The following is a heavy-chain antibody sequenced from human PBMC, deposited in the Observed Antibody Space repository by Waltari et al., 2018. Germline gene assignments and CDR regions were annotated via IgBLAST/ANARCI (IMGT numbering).Heavy chain of an antibody. CDR1: GFTFSSYA. CDR2: ISGSGGST. V-gene: IGHV3-23*04. J-gene: IGHJ6*02. CDR3: ARILYDVWSGYYPWGMDV. Sequence: EVQLVESGGGLVQPGGSLRLSCAASGFTFSSYAMSWVRQAPGKGLEWVSAISGSGGSTYYADSVKGRFTIDRDNSKNTLYLQMNSLRAEDTAVYYCARILYDVWSGYYPWGMDVWGQGNPGHRLL. D-gene: IGHD3-3*01.